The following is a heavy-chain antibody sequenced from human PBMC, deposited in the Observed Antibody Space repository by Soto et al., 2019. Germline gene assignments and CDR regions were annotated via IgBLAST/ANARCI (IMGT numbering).Heavy chain of an antibody. D-gene: IGHD3-22*01. CDR2: IYYSGST. V-gene: IGHV4-31*03. CDR3: AVEHYYDSSGYYSRGYLFDP. J-gene: IGHJ5*02. CDR1: GGSISSCGYY. Sequence: PSETLSLTCTVSGGSISSCGYYWSWIRQHPGKGLEWIGYIYYSGSTYYNPSLKSRVTISVDTSKNQFSLKLSSVTAADTAVYYCAVEHYYDSSGYYSRGYLFDPWGQGTLVTVSS.